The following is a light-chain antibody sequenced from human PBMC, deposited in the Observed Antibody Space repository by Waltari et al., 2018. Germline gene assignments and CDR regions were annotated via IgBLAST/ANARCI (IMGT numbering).Light chain of an antibody. V-gene: IGKV3-11*01. CDR3: QQRRNWPLT. CDR1: QSVATC. J-gene: IGKJ4*01. Sequence: SGKASQSVATCLAWYQQRPGQSPRVRSYDASYRATGIPARFSGSGSETDFTLTISSLQPEDFAVYYCQQRRNWPLTFGGGTRVQI. CDR2: DAS.